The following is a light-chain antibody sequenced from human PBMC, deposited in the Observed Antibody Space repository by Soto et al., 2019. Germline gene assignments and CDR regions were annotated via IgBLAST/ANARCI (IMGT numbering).Light chain of an antibody. J-gene: IGKJ1*01. V-gene: IGKV3-20*01. CDR3: QQYAGSPRT. CDR2: SAS. Sequence: QSPGTLSLSPGERGTLSCRASQNLGTLYLAWFQQKSGQAPRLLIYSASRRATGIPDRFTGSGSGTDFTLTINRVEPEDFAVYFCQQYAGSPRTFGQGTKVDI. CDR1: QNLGTLY.